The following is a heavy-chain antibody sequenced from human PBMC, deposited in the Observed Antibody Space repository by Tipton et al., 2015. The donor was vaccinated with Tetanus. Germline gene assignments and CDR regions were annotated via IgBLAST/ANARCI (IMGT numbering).Heavy chain of an antibody. CDR3: ARGGIEKPNTSGGSCCDFDY. V-gene: IGHV4-31*03. CDR2: INHSGST. Sequence: TLSLTCTVSGGSISSGGYYWSWIRQHPGKGLEWIGEINHSGSTNYNPSLKSRVTISVDTSKNQFSLKLSSVTAADTAVYYCARGGIEKPNTSGGSCCDFDYWGQGTLVTVSS. CDR1: GGSISSGGYY. D-gene: IGHD2-15*01. J-gene: IGHJ4*02.